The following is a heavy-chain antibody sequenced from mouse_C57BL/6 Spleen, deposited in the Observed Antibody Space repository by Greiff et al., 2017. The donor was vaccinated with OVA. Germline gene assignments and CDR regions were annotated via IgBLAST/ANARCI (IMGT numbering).Heavy chain of an antibody. CDR1: GYAFTNYL. CDR2: INPGSGGT. D-gene: IGHD1-1*01. CDR3: ARSDYYGSSPYYFDY. V-gene: IGHV1-54*01. Sequence: QVQLKQSGAELVRPGTSVKVSCKASGYAFTNYLIEWVKQRPGQGLEWIGVINPGSGGTNYNEKFKGKATLTADKSSSTAYMQLSSLTSEDSAVYFWARSDYYGSSPYYFDYWGQGTTLTVSS. J-gene: IGHJ2*01.